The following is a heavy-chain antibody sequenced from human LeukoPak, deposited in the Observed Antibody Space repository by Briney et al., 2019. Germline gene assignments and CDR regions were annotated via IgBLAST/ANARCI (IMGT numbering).Heavy chain of an antibody. D-gene: IGHD3-22*01. J-gene: IGHJ4*02. CDR3: TRQGLAYYYDSSGYYPPGY. CDR2: IRSKAYGGTT. Sequence: GGSLRLSCTASGFTFGDYAMSWFRQAPGKGLEWAGFIRSKAYGGTTEYAASVKGRFTISRDDSRSIAYLQMNSLKTEDTAVYYCTRQGLAYYYDSSGYYPPGYWGQGTLVTVSS. CDR1: GFTFGDYA. V-gene: IGHV3-49*03.